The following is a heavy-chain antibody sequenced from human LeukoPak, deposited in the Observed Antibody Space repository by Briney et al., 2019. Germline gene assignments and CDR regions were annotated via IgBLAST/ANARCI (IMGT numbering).Heavy chain of an antibody. CDR2: IYYSGST. J-gene: IGHJ3*02. V-gene: IGHV4-59*08. CDR3: ARIDPLWFGEGAFDI. Sequence: SSETLSLTCIVSGGSISSNYWSWIRQPPGKGLEWIGYIYYSGSTNYNPSLKSRVTISVDTSKNQFSLKLSSVTAADTAVYYCARIDPLWFGEGAFDIWGQGTMVTASS. CDR1: GGSISSNY. D-gene: IGHD3-10*01.